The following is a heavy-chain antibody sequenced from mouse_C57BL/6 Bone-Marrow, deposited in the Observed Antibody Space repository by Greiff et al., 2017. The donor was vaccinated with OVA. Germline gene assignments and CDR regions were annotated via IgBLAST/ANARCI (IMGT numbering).Heavy chain of an antibody. D-gene: IGHD1-1*01. Sequence: QVQLQQPGAELVKPGASVKLSCKASGYTFTSYWMHWVKQRPGRGLEWIGRIAPNSGGTKYNEKFKSKATLTVDNPSSTAYMQLSSLTSEDAAVDYCARSYYGSSYGYWGQGTTLTVSS. CDR3: ARSYYGSSYGY. J-gene: IGHJ2*01. CDR2: IAPNSGGT. CDR1: GYTFTSYW. V-gene: IGHV1-72*01.